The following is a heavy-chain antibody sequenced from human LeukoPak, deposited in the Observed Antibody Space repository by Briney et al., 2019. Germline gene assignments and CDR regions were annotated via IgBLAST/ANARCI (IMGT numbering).Heavy chain of an antibody. D-gene: IGHD2-2*01. Sequence: ASVKVSCKASGYTFTGYYMHWVRQAPGQGLEWMGWINPNSGGTNYAQKFQGRVTMTRDTSISTAYMELSRLRSGDTAVYYCARDHGYCSSTSCYPLNWFDPWGQGTLVTVSS. CDR1: GYTFTGYY. J-gene: IGHJ5*02. CDR3: ARDHGYCSSTSCYPLNWFDP. CDR2: INPNSGGT. V-gene: IGHV1-2*02.